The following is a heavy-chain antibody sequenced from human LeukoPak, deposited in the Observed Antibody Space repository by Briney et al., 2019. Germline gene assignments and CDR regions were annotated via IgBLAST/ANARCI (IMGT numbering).Heavy chain of an antibody. Sequence: GGSLRLSCAASGFTFSSHTMHWVRQAPGKGLEWVSGISWNSGSIGYADSVKGRFTISRDNAKNSLYLQMNSLRAEDTALYYCAPDPQLEMGYWGQGTLVTVSS. CDR3: APDPQLEMGY. CDR2: ISWNSGSI. V-gene: IGHV3-9*01. J-gene: IGHJ4*02. CDR1: GFTFSSHT. D-gene: IGHD2-2*01.